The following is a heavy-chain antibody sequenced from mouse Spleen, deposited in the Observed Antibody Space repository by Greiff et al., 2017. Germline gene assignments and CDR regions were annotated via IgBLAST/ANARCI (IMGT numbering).Heavy chain of an antibody. CDR2: IDPSDSYT. CDR3: ASHYDYYAMDY. J-gene: IGHJ4*01. D-gene: IGHD1-2*01. Sequence: VQLQQPGAELVKPGASVKMSCKASGYTFTSYWMHWVKQRPGQGLEWIGVIDPSDSYTSYNQKFKDKATLTADKSSSTAYMQLSSLTSEDSAVYYCASHYDYYAMDYWGQGTSVTVSS. CDR1: GYTFTSYW. V-gene: IGHV1-69*02.